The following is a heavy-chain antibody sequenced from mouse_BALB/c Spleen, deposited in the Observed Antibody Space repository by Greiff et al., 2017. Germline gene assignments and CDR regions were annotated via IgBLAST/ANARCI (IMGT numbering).Heavy chain of an antibody. CDR1: GFSLTDYC. D-gene: IGHD1-1*01. J-gene: IGHJ4*01. CDR2: IWGGGST. CDR3: AKHGGYGSSGGYYYSIDY. Sequence: VQLVESGPGLVAPSQSLSITCTVSGFSLTDYCVSWIRQPPGKGLEWLGVIWGGGSTYYNSALKSRLSINKDNSKSQVLLKMNSLQTDDTAMYYCAKHGGYGSSGGYYYSIDYWGQGTSVTVSS. V-gene: IGHV2-6-5*01.